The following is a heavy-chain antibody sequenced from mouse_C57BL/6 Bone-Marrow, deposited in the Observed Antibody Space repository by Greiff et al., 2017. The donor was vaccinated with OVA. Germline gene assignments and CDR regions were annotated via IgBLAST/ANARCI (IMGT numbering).Heavy chain of an antibody. CDR2: ISDGGSYT. V-gene: IGHV5-4*01. Sequence: EVNVVESGGGLVKPGGSLKLSCAASGFTFSSYAMSWVRQTPEKRLEWVATISDGGSYTYYPDNVKGRFTISRDNAKNNLYLQMSHLKSEDTAMYYCARDYYGSSLAWFAYWGQGTLVTVSA. J-gene: IGHJ3*01. D-gene: IGHD1-1*01. CDR3: ARDYYGSSLAWFAY. CDR1: GFTFSSYA.